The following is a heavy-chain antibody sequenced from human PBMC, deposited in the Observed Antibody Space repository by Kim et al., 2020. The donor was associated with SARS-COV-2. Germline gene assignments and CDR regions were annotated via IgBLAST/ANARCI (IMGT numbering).Heavy chain of an antibody. D-gene: IGHD4-17*01. CDR2: GTT. J-gene: IGHJ4*02. Sequence: GTTDYAAPVKGRFTISRDDSKNTLYLQMNSLKTEDTAVYYCTTTTVVTARWGQGTLVTVSS. V-gene: IGHV3-15*01. CDR3: TTTTVVTAR.